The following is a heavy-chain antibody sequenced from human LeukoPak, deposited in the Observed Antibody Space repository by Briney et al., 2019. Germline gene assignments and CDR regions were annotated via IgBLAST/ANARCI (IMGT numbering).Heavy chain of an antibody. J-gene: IGHJ4*02. CDR1: GGSFSGYY. V-gene: IGHV4-34*01. CDR3: ARAQSFGGFDY. CDR2: INHSGST. Sequence: PSETLSLTCAVYGGSFSGYYWSWIRQPPGKGLEWIGEINHSGSTNYNPSLKSRVTISVDTSKNQFSLKLSSVTAADTAVYYCARAQSFGGFDYWGQGTLVTVSS. D-gene: IGHD3-10*01.